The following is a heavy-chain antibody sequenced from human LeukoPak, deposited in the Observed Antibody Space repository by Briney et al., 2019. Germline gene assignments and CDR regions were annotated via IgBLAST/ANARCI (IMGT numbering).Heavy chain of an antibody. D-gene: IGHD6-19*01. V-gene: IGHV4-39*01. CDR1: GGSISSSSYY. Sequence: SETLSLTCTVSGGSISSSSYYWGWIRQPPGKGLEWIGSIYYSGSTYYNPSLKSRVTISVDTSKNQFSLKLSSVTAADTAVYYCARHFRGIAVAGIWGYFDYWGQGTLVTASS. CDR3: ARHFRGIAVAGIWGYFDY. J-gene: IGHJ4*02. CDR2: IYYSGST.